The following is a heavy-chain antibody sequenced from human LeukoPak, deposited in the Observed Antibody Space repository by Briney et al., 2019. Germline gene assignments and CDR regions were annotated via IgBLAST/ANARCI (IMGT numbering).Heavy chain of an antibody. CDR3: AREGFGELSDY. CDR1: GGSISSGSYY. D-gene: IGHD3-10*01. J-gene: IGHJ4*02. CDR2: IYTSGST. Sequence: SQTLSLTCTVSGGSISSGSYYWSWIRQPAGKGREWIGRIYTSGSTNYNPSLKSRCTISVDTAKNQFSLKLGSVAAADTAVYYCAREGFGELSDYWGQGTLVTVSS. V-gene: IGHV4-61*02.